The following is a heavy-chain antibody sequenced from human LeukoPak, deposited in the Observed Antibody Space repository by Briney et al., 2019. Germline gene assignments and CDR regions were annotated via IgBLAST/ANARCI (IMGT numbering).Heavy chain of an antibody. D-gene: IGHD3-9*01. CDR3: ARARIGGYYDILTGYSSRNYYFDY. CDR1: GYTFTSYD. J-gene: IGHJ4*02. Sequence: GASVKVSCKASGYTFTSYDINWMRQATGQGLEWMGWMNPNSGNTGYAQKFQGRVTMTRNTSISTAYMELSSLRSEDTAVYYCARARIGGYYDILTGYSSRNYYFDYWGQGTLVTVSS. V-gene: IGHV1-8*01. CDR2: MNPNSGNT.